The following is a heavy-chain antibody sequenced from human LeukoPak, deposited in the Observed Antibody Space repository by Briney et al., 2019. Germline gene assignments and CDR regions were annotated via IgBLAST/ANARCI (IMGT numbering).Heavy chain of an antibody. CDR3: AKDTSIGRYCTNGVCSPFDY. J-gene: IGHJ4*02. D-gene: IGHD2-8*01. Sequence: PGGSLRLSCAASGFTFSSYAMSWVRQAPGKGLAWVSAISDTGATTYDADSVKGRFTISRDNSRSTLYLQMNSLRAEDTALYYCAKDTSIGRYCTNGVCSPFDYWGQGTLVTVSS. CDR1: GFTFSSYA. V-gene: IGHV3-23*01. CDR2: ISDTGATT.